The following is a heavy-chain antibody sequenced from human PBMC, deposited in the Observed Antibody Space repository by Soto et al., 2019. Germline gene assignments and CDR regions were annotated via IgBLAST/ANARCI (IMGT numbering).Heavy chain of an antibody. Sequence: ASVKVSCKASGYTFTGYYMHWVRQAPGQGLEWMGWINPNSGGTNYAQKFQGWVTMTRDTSISTAYMELSRLRSDDTAVYYCARGSFYYYYGMDVWGQGTKVTVSS. CDR3: ARGSFYYYYGMDV. CDR2: INPNSGGT. V-gene: IGHV1-2*04. CDR1: GYTFTGYY. J-gene: IGHJ6*02. D-gene: IGHD2-15*01.